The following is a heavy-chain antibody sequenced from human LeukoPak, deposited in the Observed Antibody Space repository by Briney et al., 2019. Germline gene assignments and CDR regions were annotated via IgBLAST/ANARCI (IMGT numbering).Heavy chain of an antibody. Sequence: SETLSLTCTVSGSSISSYYWSWIRQPAGKGLEWIGRIYTSGSTNYNPSLKSRVTMSVDTSKNQFSLKLSSVTAADTAVYYCARAIGPLSYYYYYYMDVWGKGTTVTVSS. CDR3: ARAIGPLSYYYYYYMDV. J-gene: IGHJ6*03. CDR1: GSSISSYY. CDR2: IYTSGST. D-gene: IGHD3/OR15-3a*01. V-gene: IGHV4-4*07.